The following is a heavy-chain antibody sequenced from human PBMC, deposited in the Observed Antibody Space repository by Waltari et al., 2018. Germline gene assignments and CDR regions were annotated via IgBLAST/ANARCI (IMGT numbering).Heavy chain of an antibody. CDR3: ARGSIAVAGVPPNWYFDL. CDR1: GYTFTSYD. J-gene: IGHJ2*01. D-gene: IGHD6-19*01. Sequence: QVQLVQSGAEVKKPGASVKVSCKASGYTFTSYDINWVRQATGQGPEWMGWMNPNSGNTGYAQKFQGRVTITRNTSISTAYMELSSLRSEDTAVYYCARGSIAVAGVPPNWYFDLWGRGTLVTVSS. V-gene: IGHV1-8*03. CDR2: MNPNSGNT.